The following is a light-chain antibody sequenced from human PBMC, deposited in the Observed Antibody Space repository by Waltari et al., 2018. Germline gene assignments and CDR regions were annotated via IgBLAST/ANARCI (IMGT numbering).Light chain of an antibody. CDR1: QSISIY. J-gene: IGKJ3*01. CDR2: SAS. Sequence: DIQMTQSPSSLSASVGYTVTIVCRASQSISIYLNWDQQKPGKPPKLLIFSASSLQSGVPSRFSGSGSGTEFTLTITSLQPEDFATYFCQQSNIMGTFGPGTTVDIK. CDR3: QQSNIMGT. V-gene: IGKV1-39*01.